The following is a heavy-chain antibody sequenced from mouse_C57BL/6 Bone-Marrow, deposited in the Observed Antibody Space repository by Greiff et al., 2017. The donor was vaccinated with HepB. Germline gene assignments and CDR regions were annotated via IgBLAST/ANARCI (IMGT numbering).Heavy chain of an antibody. J-gene: IGHJ2*01. Sequence: EVKVVESEGGLVQPGSSMKLSCTASGFTFSDYYMAWVRQVPEKGLEWVANINYDGSSTYYLDSLKSRFIISRDNAKNILYLQMSSLKSEDTATYYCARERYWFDYWGQGTTLTVSS. CDR2: INYDGSST. CDR3: ARERYWFDY. V-gene: IGHV5-16*01. D-gene: IGHD4-1*01. CDR1: GFTFSDYY.